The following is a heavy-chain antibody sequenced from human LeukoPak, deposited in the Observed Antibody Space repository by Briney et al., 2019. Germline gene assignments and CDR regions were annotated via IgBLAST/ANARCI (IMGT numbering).Heavy chain of an antibody. CDR2: IYYSGST. CDR3: ATTLRIYDSGGYYSSYYFDY. Sequence: SETLSLTCTVSGGSISSGGYYWSWIRQHPGKGLEWIGYIYYSGSTYYNPSLKSRVTISVDTSKNQFSLKLSSVTAADTAVYYCATTLRIYDSGGYYSSYYFDYWGQGTLVTVSS. CDR1: GGSISSGGYY. V-gene: IGHV4-31*03. D-gene: IGHD3-22*01. J-gene: IGHJ4*02.